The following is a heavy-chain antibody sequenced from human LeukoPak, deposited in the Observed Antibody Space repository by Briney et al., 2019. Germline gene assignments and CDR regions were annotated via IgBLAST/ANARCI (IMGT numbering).Heavy chain of an antibody. CDR3: ARERFLEWLLPNHYYYYYYYMDV. J-gene: IGHJ6*03. CDR1: GYTFTSYG. D-gene: IGHD3-3*01. Sequence: RASVKVSCKASGYTFTSYGISWVRQAPGQGVEWMGWISAYNGNTNYAQKLQGRVTMTTDTSTSTAYMELRSLRSDDTAVYYCARERFLEWLLPNHYYYYYYYMDVWGKGTTVTVSS. CDR2: ISAYNGNT. V-gene: IGHV1-18*01.